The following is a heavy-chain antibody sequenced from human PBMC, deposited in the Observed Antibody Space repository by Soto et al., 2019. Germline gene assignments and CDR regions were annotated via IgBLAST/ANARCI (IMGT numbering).Heavy chain of an antibody. D-gene: IGHD3-3*01. CDR3: LVVRWGIREWYGYAS. CDR1: GATFSTYP. Sequence: ASAKVSCKVSGATFSTYPINWVRQAPGQGLERVGEIFPIFATADLAQNFKRRLTITADKSTSLVYTGPRSLSTDDAALYFSLVVRWGIREWYGYASWGQGTLVTVS. J-gene: IGHJ5*01. V-gene: IGHV1-69*06. CDR2: IFPIFATA.